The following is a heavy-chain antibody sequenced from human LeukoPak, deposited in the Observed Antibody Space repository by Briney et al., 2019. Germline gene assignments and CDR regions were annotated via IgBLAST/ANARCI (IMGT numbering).Heavy chain of an antibody. D-gene: IGHD6-13*01. J-gene: IGHJ4*02. CDR2: IIPIFGTA. CDR1: GGTFSSYA. CDR3: ARGIAPSADFDY. V-gene: IGHV1-69*13. Sequence: GASVKVSCKASGGTFSSYAISWVRQAPGQGLEWMGGIIPIFGTANYAQKFQGRVTITADESTSTAYMELSSLRSEDTAVYYCARGIAPSADFDYWGQGTLVTVSS.